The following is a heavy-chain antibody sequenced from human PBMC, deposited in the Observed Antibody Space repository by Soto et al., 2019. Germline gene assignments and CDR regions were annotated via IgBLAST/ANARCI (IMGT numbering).Heavy chain of an antibody. CDR2: IWYDGSKK. Sequence: QVQLVESGGGVVQPGRSLSLSCAASGLTFSNYGMHWVRQAPGKGLEWVAVIWYDGSKKYYVDSVKGRFTISRDNSKNTLYLQMNSLIVEDTAAYYWARDLPSQYFDLWGRGTLVTVSS. J-gene: IGHJ2*01. V-gene: IGHV3-33*01. CDR3: ARDLPSQYFDL. CDR1: GLTFSNYG.